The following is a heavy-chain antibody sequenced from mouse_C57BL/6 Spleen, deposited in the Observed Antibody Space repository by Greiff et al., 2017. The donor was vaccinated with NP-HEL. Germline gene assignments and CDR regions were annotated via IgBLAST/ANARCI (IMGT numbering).Heavy chain of an antibody. CDR2: INPNNGGT. Sequence: EVKVVESGPELVKPGASVKMSCKASGYTFTDYNMHWVKQSHGKSLEWIGYINPNNGGTSYNQKFKGKATLTVNKSSSTAYMELRSLTSEDSAVYYCARSEAYFYFDYWGQGTTLTVSS. J-gene: IGHJ2*01. V-gene: IGHV1-22*01. CDR1: GYTFTDYN. CDR3: ARSEAYFYFDY. D-gene: IGHD2-10*01.